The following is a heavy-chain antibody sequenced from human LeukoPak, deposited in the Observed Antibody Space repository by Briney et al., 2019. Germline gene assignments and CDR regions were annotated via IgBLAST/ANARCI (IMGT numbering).Heavy chain of an antibody. D-gene: IGHD6-13*01. CDR3: ARTPYGMAAAGSYYFGY. CDR1: RFTFSSSA. J-gene: IGHJ4*02. Sequence: PGGSLRLSCAASRFTFSSSAMTWVRQAPGKGLEWVSAISDSGGDTIYTDSVKGRFTISRDNAKNSLYLQMNSLRAEDTALYYCARTPYGMAAAGSYYFGYWGQGTLVTASS. V-gene: IGHV3-23*01. CDR2: ISDSGGDT.